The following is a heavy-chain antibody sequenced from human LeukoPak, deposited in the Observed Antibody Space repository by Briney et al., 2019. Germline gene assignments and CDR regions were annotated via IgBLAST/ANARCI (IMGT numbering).Heavy chain of an antibody. CDR2: ISYDGSNK. V-gene: IGHV3-30*18. CDR1: GFTFSSYG. D-gene: IGHD4-17*01. CDR3: AKVLRYGDFDY. Sequence: PGRSLRLSCAASGFTFSSYGMHWVRQAPGKGLEWVAVISYDGSNKYYADSVKGRFTISRDNSKNTLYLQMNSLRAEDTAVYYCAKVLRYGDFDYWGQGTLVTVSS. J-gene: IGHJ4*02.